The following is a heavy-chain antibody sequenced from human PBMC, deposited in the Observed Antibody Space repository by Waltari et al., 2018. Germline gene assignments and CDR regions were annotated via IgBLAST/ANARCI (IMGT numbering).Heavy chain of an antibody. V-gene: IGHV4-39*01. Sequence: QLHLQLSCPGLVQPSETLSLTCAVSGTSVTTTNYFWGWIRQPPGKGLEWIGRIYFTGSTDYNPSLKSRVTISIDTSTNQFSLNLRSVTAADTAVYYCARGIWQQLAHFDSWGQGTLVTVSS. CDR1: GTSVTTTNYF. CDR2: IYFTGST. J-gene: IGHJ4*02. CDR3: ARGIWQQLAHFDS. D-gene: IGHD6-13*01.